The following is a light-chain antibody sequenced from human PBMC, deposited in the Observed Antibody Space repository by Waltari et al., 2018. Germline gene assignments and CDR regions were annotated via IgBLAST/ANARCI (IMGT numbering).Light chain of an antibody. CDR1: QSVSYY. V-gene: IGKV3-11*01. CDR3: QQRRNWPLT. J-gene: IGKJ4*01. CDR2: DTS. Sequence: EIVLTQSPATLSLSPGERATLSCRASQSVSYYLAWYQQRPGQAPRLLIYDTSHRATGIPDRFSGSGSETDFTLTISSLEPEDFAVYDCQQRRNWPLTFGGGTKVEIK.